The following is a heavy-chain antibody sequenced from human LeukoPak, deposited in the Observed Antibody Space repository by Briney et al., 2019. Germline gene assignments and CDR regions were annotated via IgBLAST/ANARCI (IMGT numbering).Heavy chain of an antibody. CDR2: IIPIFGTA. D-gene: IGHD2-2*01. V-gene: IGHV1-69*13. Sequence: GASVKVSCKAAGGAFSSYAISWVRQAPGQGLEWMGGIIPIFGTANYAQKFQGRVTITADESTSTAYMELSSLRSEDTAVYYCARMFHSEYQRNPTYYFDYWGQGTLVTVSS. J-gene: IGHJ4*02. CDR3: ARMFHSEYQRNPTYYFDY. CDR1: GGAFSSYA.